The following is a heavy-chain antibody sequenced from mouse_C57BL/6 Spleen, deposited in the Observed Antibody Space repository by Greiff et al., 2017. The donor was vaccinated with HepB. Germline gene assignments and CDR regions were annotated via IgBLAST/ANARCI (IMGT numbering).Heavy chain of an antibody. J-gene: IGHJ4*01. CDR1: GYTFTSYT. V-gene: IGHV1-4*01. Sequence: QVQLQQSGAELARPGASVKMSCKASGYTFTSYTMHWVKQRPGQGLEWIGYINPSSGYTKYNQKFKDKATLTADKSSSTAYMQLSILTSEDSAVYYCARGYYGAMDYWGQGTSVTVSS. CDR3: ARGYYGAMDY. CDR2: INPSSGYT. D-gene: IGHD1-1*01.